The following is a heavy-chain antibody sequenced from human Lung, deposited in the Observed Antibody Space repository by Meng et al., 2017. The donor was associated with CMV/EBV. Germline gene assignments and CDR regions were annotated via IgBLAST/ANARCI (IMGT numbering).Heavy chain of an antibody. V-gene: IGHV2-5*02. CDR1: CFSLSTSGVG. J-gene: IGHJ4*02. CDR2: IYWDDDK. CDR3: AHESSGTYFDY. D-gene: IGHD3-22*01. Sequence: IPLGVSCPTPVEPHTTPHVTLHFSCFSLSTSGVGVGWIRQPPGKALEWLALIYWDDDKRYSPSLKSRLTITKDTSKNQVVLTMTNMDPVDTATYYCAHESSGTYFDYWGQGTLVTVSS.